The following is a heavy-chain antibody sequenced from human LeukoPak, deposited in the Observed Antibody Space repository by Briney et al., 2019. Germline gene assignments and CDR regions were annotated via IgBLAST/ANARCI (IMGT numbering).Heavy chain of an antibody. CDR2: IWYDGSNK. CDR3: ARATYYDILTGYYSLSFDY. Sequence: PGRSLRLSCAASGFTFSSYGMHWVRQAPGKGLEWVAVIWYDGSNKYYADSVKGRFTISRDNSKNTLYLQMNSLRAEDTAVYYCARATYYDILTGYYSLSFDYWGQGTLSPSPQ. CDR1: GFTFSSYG. V-gene: IGHV3-33*01. D-gene: IGHD3-9*01. J-gene: IGHJ4*02.